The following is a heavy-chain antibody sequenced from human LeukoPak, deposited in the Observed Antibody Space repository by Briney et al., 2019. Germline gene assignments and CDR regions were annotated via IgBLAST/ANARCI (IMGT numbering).Heavy chain of an antibody. J-gene: IGHJ5*01. Sequence: PSETLSLTCTVSGGSVTRDNYYWTWIRQLPGKGLEWIGYIYNSGITNYNPSLKSRVTVSVDTSKNQFSLRLTSVTAADTAVYYCARSVPSLDYLFDSWGHGTLVTVSS. CDR1: GGSVTRDNYY. CDR3: ARSVPSLDYLFDS. CDR2: IYNSGIT. V-gene: IGHV4-61*01. D-gene: IGHD4-11*01.